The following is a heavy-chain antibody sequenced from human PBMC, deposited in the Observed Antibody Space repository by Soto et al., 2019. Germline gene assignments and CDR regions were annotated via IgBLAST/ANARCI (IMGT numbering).Heavy chain of an antibody. J-gene: IGHJ1*01. CDR2: INWNSGSI. CDR3: VKDESINWYSGHFRH. CDR1: GVTFDDYA. V-gene: IGHV3-9*01. D-gene: IGHD6-13*01. Sequence: LRLSWAASGVTFDDYAMHWVRQVPLKGLEWVSGINWNSGSIGYGDSVKGRFAISRDNAKNSLHLQMNSLSAEDTAFYYCVKDESINWYSGHFRHWGQGTLVTVSS.